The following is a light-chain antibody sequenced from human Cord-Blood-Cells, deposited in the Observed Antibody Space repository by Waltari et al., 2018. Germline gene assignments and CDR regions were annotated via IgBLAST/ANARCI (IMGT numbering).Light chain of an antibody. CDR1: SGHSSYA. J-gene: IGLJ3*02. Sequence: QLVLTQSPSASASLGPPVNLTCTLPSGHSSYAIAWHQQQPEKGPRYLMKLNSDGSHSKGDGIPDRFSGSSSGAERYLTISSLQSEDEADYYCQTWGTGIHVFGGGTKLTVL. V-gene: IGLV4-69*01. CDR3: QTWGTGIHV. CDR2: LNSDGSH.